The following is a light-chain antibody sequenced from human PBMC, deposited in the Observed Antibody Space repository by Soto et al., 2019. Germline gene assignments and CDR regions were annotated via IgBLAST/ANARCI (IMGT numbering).Light chain of an antibody. CDR2: DVS. CDR3: CSYAGATAV. J-gene: IGLJ2*01. Sequence: QSALTQPRSVSGSPGQSVTISCTGTSSDVGGYNYVSWYQQHPGKAPKLMVYDVSKRPSGVPDRFSGSKSGNTASLTISGLQAEDEADYYCCSYAGATAVFGGGTKRTVL. CDR1: SSDVGGYNY. V-gene: IGLV2-11*01.